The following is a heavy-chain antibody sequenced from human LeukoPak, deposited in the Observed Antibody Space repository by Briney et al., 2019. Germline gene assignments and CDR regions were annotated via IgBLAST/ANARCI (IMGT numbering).Heavy chain of an antibody. V-gene: IGHV1-8*03. CDR1: GYTFTSYD. CDR3: ARISYYYDSSGYYYWGDAFDI. Sequence: ASVKVSCKASGYTFTSYDINWVRQATGQGLEWMGWMNPNSGNTGYAQKFQGRVTITRNTSISTAYMEMSSLRSEDTAVYYCARISYYYDSSGYYYWGDAFDIWGQGTMVTVSS. D-gene: IGHD3-22*01. J-gene: IGHJ3*02. CDR2: MNPNSGNT.